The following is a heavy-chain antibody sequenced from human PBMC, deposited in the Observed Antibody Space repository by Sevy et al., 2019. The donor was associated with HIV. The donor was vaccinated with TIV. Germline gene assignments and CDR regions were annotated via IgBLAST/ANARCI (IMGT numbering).Heavy chain of an antibody. D-gene: IGHD3-10*01. V-gene: IGHV3-21*01. CDR2: ISSSSNYI. J-gene: IGHJ3*02. CDR1: GFTFTSYG. Sequence: GGSLRLSCAVSGFTFTSYGMTWVRQAPGKGLEWVSCISSSSNYIYYADSVKGRFTVSRDNAENSLYLQMDSLTVEDTAVYYCARARGYSAGSPDAFDIWDHGTMVTVSS. CDR3: ARARGYSAGSPDAFDI.